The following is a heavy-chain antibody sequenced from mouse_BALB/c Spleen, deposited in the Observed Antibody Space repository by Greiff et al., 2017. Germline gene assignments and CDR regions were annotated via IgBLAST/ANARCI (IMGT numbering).Heavy chain of an antibody. J-gene: IGHJ4*01. V-gene: IGHV14-3*02. CDR3: ARRGDVGAMDY. CDR1: GFNIKDTY. D-gene: IGHD3-3*01. CDR2: IDPENGNT. Sequence: VQLQQSGAELVKPGASVKLSCTASGFNIKDTYMHWVKQRPEQGLEWIGWIDPENGNTIYDPKFQGKASITADTSSNTAYLQLSSLTSEDTAVYYCARRGDVGAMDYWGQGTSVTVSS.